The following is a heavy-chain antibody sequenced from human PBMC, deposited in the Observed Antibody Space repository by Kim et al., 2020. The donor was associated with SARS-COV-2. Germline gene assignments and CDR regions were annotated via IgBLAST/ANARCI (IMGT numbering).Heavy chain of an antibody. V-gene: IGHV1-18*04. D-gene: IGHD3-22*01. Sequence: ASVKVSCKASGYTFTSYGISWVRQAPGQGLEWMGWISAYNGNTNYAQKLQGRVTMTTDTSTSTAYMELRSLRSVDTAVYYCARERVPYYYDSSGYYHDAFDIWGQGTMVTVSS. CDR1: GYTFTSYG. J-gene: IGHJ3*02. CDR3: ARERVPYYYDSSGYYHDAFDI. CDR2: ISAYNGNT.